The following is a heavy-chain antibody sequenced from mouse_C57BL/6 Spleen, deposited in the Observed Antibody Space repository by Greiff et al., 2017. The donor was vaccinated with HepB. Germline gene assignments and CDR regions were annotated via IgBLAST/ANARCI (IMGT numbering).Heavy chain of an antibody. J-gene: IGHJ3*01. CDR3: ARTGTFAY. Sequence: VKQSCKASGYTFTSYWMDWVKQRPGQGLEWIGNIYPSDSETHYNQKFKDKATLTVDKSSSTAYMQLSSLTSEDSAVYYCARTGTFAYWGQGTLVTVSA. D-gene: IGHD4-1*01. CDR1: GYTFTSYW. V-gene: IGHV1-61*01. CDR2: IYPSDSET.